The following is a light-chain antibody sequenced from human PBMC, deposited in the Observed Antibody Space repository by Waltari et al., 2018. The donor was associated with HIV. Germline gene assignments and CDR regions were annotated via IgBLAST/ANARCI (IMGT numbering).Light chain of an antibody. V-gene: IGLV2-14*03. CDR1: SSDVGDYNY. CDR2: DVS. Sequence: QSALTQPASVSGSPGQSITISCTGTSSDVGDYNYVSWFQQHPGKVPKLLIYDVSNRPSGVSYRFSGSKSGNTSSLTISGLHAEDEADYYCASYTSTSARVFGGGTKVTVL. J-gene: IGLJ3*02. CDR3: ASYTSTSARV.